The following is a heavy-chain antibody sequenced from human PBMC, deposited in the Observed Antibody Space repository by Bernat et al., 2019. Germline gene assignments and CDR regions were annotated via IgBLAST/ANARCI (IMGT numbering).Heavy chain of an antibody. CDR3: ARDFGDIVVVPAAMPTL. J-gene: IGHJ4*02. CDR2: ISYDGSNK. CDR1: GFTFSSYA. V-gene: IGHV3-30*01. D-gene: IGHD2-2*01. Sequence: QVQLVESGGGVVQPGRSLRLSCAASGFTFSSYAMHWVRQAPGKRLEWVAVISYDGSNKYYADSVKGRFTISRDNSKNTLYLQMNSLRAEDTAVYYCARDFGDIVVVPAAMPTLWGQGTLVTVSS.